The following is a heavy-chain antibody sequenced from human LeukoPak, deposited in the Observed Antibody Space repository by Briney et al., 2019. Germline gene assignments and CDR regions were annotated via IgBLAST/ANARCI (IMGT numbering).Heavy chain of an antibody. V-gene: IGHV3-23*01. D-gene: IGHD1-20*01. CDR2: ISSSGGST. CDR1: GFPLSSYS. CDR3: AKKMSITAASQVDY. Sequence: GSLRPSCAASGFPLSSYSMSWVRPAPGKGLEWVSAISSSGGSTDYTDSVKGRFTISRDNSKNTLYLQMNSLRAEDTAVYHCAKKMSITAASQVDYWGQGTLVTVSS. J-gene: IGHJ4*02.